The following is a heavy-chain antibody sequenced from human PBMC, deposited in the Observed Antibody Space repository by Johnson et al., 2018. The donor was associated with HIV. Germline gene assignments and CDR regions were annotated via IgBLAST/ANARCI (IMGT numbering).Heavy chain of an antibody. D-gene: IGHD5-12*01. J-gene: IGHJ3*02. CDR1: GITFNTYS. V-gene: IGHV3-23*04. CDR2: IRGSGGST. Sequence: VQLVESGGGVVQPGRSLRLSCAASGITFNTYSMIWVRQAPGKGLEWVSAIRGSGGSTYYADSVKGRFTISRDNSKNTLYLQMKSLRADDTAVYYCARRDGFDYGNAFDIWGQGTMVTVSS. CDR3: ARRDGFDYGNAFDI.